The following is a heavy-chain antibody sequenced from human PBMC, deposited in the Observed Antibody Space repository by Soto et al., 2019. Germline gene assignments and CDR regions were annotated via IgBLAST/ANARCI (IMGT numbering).Heavy chain of an antibody. Sequence: GGSLRLSCAASGFTFSSYAMSWVRQAPGKGLEWVSAISGSGGSTYYGDSVKGRFTISRDNSKNTLYLQMNSLRAEDTAVYYCAKDWALDSDYDFWSGYYGWFDPWGQGTLVTVSS. CDR1: GFTFSSYA. CDR3: AKDWALDSDYDFWSGYYGWFDP. V-gene: IGHV3-23*01. CDR2: ISGSGGST. D-gene: IGHD3-3*01. J-gene: IGHJ5*02.